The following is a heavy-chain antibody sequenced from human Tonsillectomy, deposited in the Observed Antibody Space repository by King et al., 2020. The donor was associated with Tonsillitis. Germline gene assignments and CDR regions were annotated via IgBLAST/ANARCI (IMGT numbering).Heavy chain of an antibody. V-gene: IGHV1-69*01. CDR3: ARGSYRYCSGGSCSTHFDY. CDR2: IIPIFGTA. CDR1: GGTFSSYA. J-gene: IGHJ4*02. D-gene: IGHD2-15*01. Sequence: HVQLVESGAEVKKPGSSVKVSCKASGGTFSSYAISWVRQAPGQGLEWMGGIIPIFGTANYAQNFQGRVTITADESTSTAYMELSSLRSEDTAVYYCARGSYRYCSGGSCSTHFDYWGQGTLVTVSS.